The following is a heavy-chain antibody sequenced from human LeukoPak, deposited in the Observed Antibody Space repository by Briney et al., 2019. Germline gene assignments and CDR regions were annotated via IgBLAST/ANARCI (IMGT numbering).Heavy chain of an antibody. V-gene: IGHV3-30*19. CDR2: ISYDGSNK. J-gene: IGHJ4*02. Sequence: GGSLRLSCAASGFIFSKNGMHWVRQAPGKGLEWVAVISYDGSNKYYADSVKGRFTISRDNSKNTLYLQMNSLRAEDTAVYYCARSTRGSSGYYDGGYWGQGTLVTVSS. CDR3: ARSTRGSSGYYDGGY. CDR1: GFIFSKNG. D-gene: IGHD3-22*01.